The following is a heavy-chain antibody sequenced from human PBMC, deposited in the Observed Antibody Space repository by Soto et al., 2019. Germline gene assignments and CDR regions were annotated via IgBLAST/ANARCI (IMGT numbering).Heavy chain of an antibody. V-gene: IGHV5-51*01. Sequence: GESLKISCQGSGSSFTSYWIGWVRQMPGKGREWMGIIYPGDSDTIYSPPFQGQVTISAEKSINTAFLQRSSLKASDTGMYYCARHAQMATGPVDYWGKGALGSVAS. CDR1: GSSFTSYW. J-gene: IGHJ4*02. CDR3: ARHAQMATGPVDY. D-gene: IGHD5-12*01. CDR2: IYPGDSDT.